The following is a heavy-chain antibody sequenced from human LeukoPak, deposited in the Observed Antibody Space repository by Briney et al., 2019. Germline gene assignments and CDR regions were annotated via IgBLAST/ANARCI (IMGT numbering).Heavy chain of an antibody. Sequence: SETLSLTCTVSGASIGTHYWSWIRQPPEKGPEWIGDFFFSGSTNYNPSLKSRATISGDTSKNQFSLNLRSVTAADTAVFYCARAGGIPTAHLDLDHWGQGTLVTVSS. V-gene: IGHV4-59*11. J-gene: IGHJ4*02. CDR1: GASIGTHY. D-gene: IGHD6-13*01. CDR3: ARAGGIPTAHLDLDH. CDR2: FFFSGST.